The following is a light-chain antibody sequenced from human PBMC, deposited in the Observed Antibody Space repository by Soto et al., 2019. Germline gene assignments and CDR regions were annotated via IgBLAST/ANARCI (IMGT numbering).Light chain of an antibody. CDR2: DNN. Sequence: QSVLTQPPSVSAAPGQTVTISCSGSSSNLGNNFVSWYQQLPGTAPKLLIYDNNSRPSGIPDRFSGSKSGTSATLGITGLQTGDEADYYCGTWDSSLSEPYVFGTGTKLTVL. CDR3: GTWDSSLSEPYV. V-gene: IGLV1-51*01. CDR1: SSNLGNNF. J-gene: IGLJ1*01.